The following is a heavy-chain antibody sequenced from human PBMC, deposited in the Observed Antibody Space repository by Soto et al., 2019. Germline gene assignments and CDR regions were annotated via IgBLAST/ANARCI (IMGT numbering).Heavy chain of an antibody. CDR2: INQDGSEK. CDR3: SGGVGDAF. Sequence: EVHLVESGGGLVQTGGSLRLSCAIFESTVSRDWMNWVRQAPGKGLEWVAHINQDGSEKYYVDSVKGRFTISRDNVKKSLYLQMNSLRPADTAMYSCSGGVGDAFWGQGTLVTVSS. J-gene: IGHJ4*02. D-gene: IGHD1-26*01. CDR1: ESTVSRDW. V-gene: IGHV3-7*04.